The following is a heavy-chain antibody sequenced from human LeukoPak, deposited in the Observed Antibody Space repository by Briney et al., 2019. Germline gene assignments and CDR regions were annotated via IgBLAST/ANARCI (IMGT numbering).Heavy chain of an antibody. V-gene: IGHV3-72*01. J-gene: IGHJ6*02. Sequence: GGSLRLSYAASGFTFSAYWMHWVRQAPGKGLEWVGRTRNKANSYTTEYAASVKGRFTISRDDSKNSLYLQMNSLKTEDTAVYYCARVNNDYGDYNYGMDVWGQGTTVTVSS. CDR2: TRNKANSYTT. CDR3: ARVNNDYGDYNYGMDV. CDR1: GFTFSAYW. D-gene: IGHD4-17*01.